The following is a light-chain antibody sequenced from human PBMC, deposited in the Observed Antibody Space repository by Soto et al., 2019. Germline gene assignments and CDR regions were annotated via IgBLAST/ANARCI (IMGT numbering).Light chain of an antibody. CDR3: QKYNSAPST. CDR2: AAS. J-gene: IGKJ2*01. CDR1: QGISKY. Sequence: DIQMTQSPSSLSASIGDRVTITCRASQGISKYLAWYQQKPGKVPKLLIYAASTLQSGVPSRFSGSGSGTDSTLTVSSLQPEDVATYYCQKYNSAPSTFGQGTKLEIK. V-gene: IGKV1-27*01.